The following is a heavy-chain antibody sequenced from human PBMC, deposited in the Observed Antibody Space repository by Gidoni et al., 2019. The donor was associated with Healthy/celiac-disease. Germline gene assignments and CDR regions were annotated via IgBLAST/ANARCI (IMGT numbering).Heavy chain of an antibody. CDR3: ARPKVPAAIDYYYGMDV. Sequence: QVQLVQSGAEVKTPGSSVKVSCTASDGPLSSSAISWVRQAPGQGLEWMGGIIPIFGTANYEQKFQGRVTITADKSTSTAYMELSSLRAEDTAVYYCARPKVPAAIDYYYGMDVWGQGTTVTVSS. CDR1: DGPLSSSA. J-gene: IGHJ6*02. D-gene: IGHD2-2*02. CDR2: IIPIFGTA. V-gene: IGHV1-69*06.